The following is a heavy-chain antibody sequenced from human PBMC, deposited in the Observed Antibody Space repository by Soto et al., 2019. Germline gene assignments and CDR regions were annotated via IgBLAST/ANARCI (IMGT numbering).Heavy chain of an antibody. V-gene: IGHV3-49*03. J-gene: IGHJ6*03. Sequence: GGSLRLSCTASGFTFGDYAMSWFRQAPGKGLEWVGFIRSKAYGGTTEDAASVKGRFTISRDDSKSIAYLQMNSLKTEDTAVYYCTRGLVERYYYYYMDVWGKGTTVTVSS. CDR2: IRSKAYGGTT. CDR3: TRGLVERYYYYYMDV. D-gene: IGHD6-6*01. CDR1: GFTFGDYA.